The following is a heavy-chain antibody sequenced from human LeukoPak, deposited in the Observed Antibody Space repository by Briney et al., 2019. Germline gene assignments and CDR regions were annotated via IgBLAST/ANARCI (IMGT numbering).Heavy chain of an antibody. V-gene: IGHV3-53*01. CDR1: GFTVSNNY. D-gene: IGHD4-17*01. Sequence: GGSLRLSCAASGFTVSNNYMSWVRQAPGKGLEWVSVIYTDGNTYYADSVKGRFTISRDNSKNTLCLQMNSLTAEDTAVYYCARGRNDYGDYSYWGQGTLVTVSS. CDR2: IYTDGNT. CDR3: ARGRNDYGDYSY. J-gene: IGHJ4*02.